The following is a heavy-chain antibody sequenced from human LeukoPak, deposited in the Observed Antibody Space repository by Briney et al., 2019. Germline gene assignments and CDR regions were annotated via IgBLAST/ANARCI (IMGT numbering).Heavy chain of an antibody. CDR1: GFTFSSYG. D-gene: IGHD3-22*01. V-gene: IGHV3-7*01. CDR3: ATYSSLNRREFQY. CDR2: IKTDGSEK. J-gene: IGHJ1*01. Sequence: GGSLRLSCAASGFTFSSYGMSWVRQVPGKGLQWVANIKTDGSEKYYVDSVKGRFTISRDNAKNSLYLQMNSLRAEDTAVYYCATYSSLNRREFQYWGQGTLLTVSS.